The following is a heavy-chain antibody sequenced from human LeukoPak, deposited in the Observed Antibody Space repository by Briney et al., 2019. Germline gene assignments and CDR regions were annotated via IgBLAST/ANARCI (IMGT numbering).Heavy chain of an antibody. CDR2: ISWDGGST. V-gene: IGHV3-43*01. CDR1: GFTFDDYT. CDR3: AKGGYYYGSGSFDY. Sequence: PGGSLRLSCAASGFTFDDYTMHCVRHAPGKGLEWVFLISWDGGSTYYADSVKGRFTISRDNSKNSLYLQMNSLRTEDTALYYCAKGGYYYGSGSFDYWGQGTLVTVSS. J-gene: IGHJ4*02. D-gene: IGHD3-10*01.